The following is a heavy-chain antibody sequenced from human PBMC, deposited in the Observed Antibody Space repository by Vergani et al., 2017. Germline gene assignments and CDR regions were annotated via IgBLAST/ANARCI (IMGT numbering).Heavy chain of an antibody. Sequence: QVQLQESGPGLVKPSETLSLTCTVSGGSISSYYWCWIRQPPGKGLEWIGYIYYSGSTNYNPSLKSRVTISVDTSKNQFSLTLSSVTAAATAVYYCASLVVPAATPYWYFDLWGRGTLVTVSS. J-gene: IGHJ2*01. D-gene: IGHD2-2*01. CDR2: IYYSGST. CDR1: GGSISSYY. CDR3: ASLVVPAATPYWYFDL. V-gene: IGHV4-59*01.